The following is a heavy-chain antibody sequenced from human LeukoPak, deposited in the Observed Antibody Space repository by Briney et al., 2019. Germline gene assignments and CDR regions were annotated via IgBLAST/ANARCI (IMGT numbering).Heavy chain of an antibody. J-gene: IGHJ4*02. Sequence: SGPTLVKPTQTLTLTCSFSGFSLRNSGLGVAWIRQPPGKALEWLALIYWDDDKRYSPSLKSRLTITKDTSKNQVALTVTNMEPVDTGTYYCARRRGHCSGGSCYFDSWGQGTLVTVSS. CDR3: ARRRGHCSGGSCYFDS. CDR2: IYWDDDK. CDR1: GFSLRNSGLG. D-gene: IGHD2-15*01. V-gene: IGHV2-5*02.